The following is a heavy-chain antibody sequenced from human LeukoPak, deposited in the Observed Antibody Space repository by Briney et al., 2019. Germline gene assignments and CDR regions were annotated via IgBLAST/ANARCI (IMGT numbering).Heavy chain of an antibody. CDR3: ARDEGGPVNY. CDR1: GYTFTSHG. D-gene: IGHD3-16*01. J-gene: IGHJ4*02. V-gene: IGHV1-18*01. CDR2: ISSNNGNT. Sequence: ASVKVSCKASGYTFTSHGISWVRQAPGQGLEWMGWISSNNGNTKYAQKFQGRVTMTTETSTSTAYMKLRSLRSDDTAVYYCARDEGGPVNYWGQGTLVTVSS.